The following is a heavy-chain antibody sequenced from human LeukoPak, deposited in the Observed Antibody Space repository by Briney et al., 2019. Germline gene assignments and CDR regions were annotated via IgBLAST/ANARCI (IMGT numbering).Heavy chain of an antibody. CDR2: ISRDGSNK. CDR1: GFTFSSYG. D-gene: IGHD1-26*01. Sequence: AGGSLRLSCAASGFTFSSYGMHWVRQAPGKGLEWVAVISRDGSNKYCADSVKGRFTISRDNSKNTLYLQMNSLRAEDTAVYYCAKLGGSGSYHLDYWGQGTLVTVSS. CDR3: AKLGGSGSYHLDY. J-gene: IGHJ4*02. V-gene: IGHV3-30*18.